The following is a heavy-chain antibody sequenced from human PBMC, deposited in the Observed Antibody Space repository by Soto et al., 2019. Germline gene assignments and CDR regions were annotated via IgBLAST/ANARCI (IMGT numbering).Heavy chain of an antibody. CDR3: AKWSSSWYFGENWFDP. CDR1: GFTFSSYA. V-gene: IGHV3-23*04. D-gene: IGHD6-13*01. Sequence: VQLVESGGGVVQPGRSLKLSCAASGFTFSSYAMSWVRQAPGKGLEWVSAISGSGGSTYYADSVKGRFTISRDNSKNTLYLQMNSLRAEDTAVYYCAKWSSSWYFGENWFDPWGQGTLVTVSS. CDR2: ISGSGGST. J-gene: IGHJ5*02.